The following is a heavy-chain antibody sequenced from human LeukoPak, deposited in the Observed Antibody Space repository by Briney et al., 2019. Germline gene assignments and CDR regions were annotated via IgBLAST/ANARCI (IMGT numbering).Heavy chain of an antibody. CDR3: TRVGYIDEGIDY. Sequence: PGGSLRLSCAASGFTFSSYAMTRVRQAPGKGLEWVSVISGSGDTTYYADSVKGRFTISRDNSKNTLYLQMNSLRAEDTAIYYCTRVGYIDEGIDYWGQGTLVTVSS. CDR1: GFTFSSYA. CDR2: ISGSGDTT. D-gene: IGHD5-24*01. J-gene: IGHJ4*02. V-gene: IGHV3-23*01.